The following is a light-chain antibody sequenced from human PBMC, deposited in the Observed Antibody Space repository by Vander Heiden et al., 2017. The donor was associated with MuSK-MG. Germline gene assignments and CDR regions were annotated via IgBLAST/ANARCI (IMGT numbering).Light chain of an antibody. Sequence: DVQMTQSPSSLSASVGDRVTIPCQASQDIRMYLNWYQHKPGKAPQLLIYDASTFETGVSSRFSGSGSGTDFSFTISSLQPEDIATYYCQQDDNLRFNFGQGTRLEIK. CDR3: QQDDNLRFN. V-gene: IGKV1-33*01. CDR2: DAS. CDR1: QDIRMY. J-gene: IGKJ5*01.